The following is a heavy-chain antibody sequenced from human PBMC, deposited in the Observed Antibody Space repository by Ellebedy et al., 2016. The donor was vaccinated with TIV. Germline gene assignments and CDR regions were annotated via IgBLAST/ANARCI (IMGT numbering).Heavy chain of an antibody. Sequence: SETLSLTXTVSGGSISTYYWNWIRQPPRKGLEWIGYVSDTGSTNYNPSLKSRVTISVDTSKNYFSLKLSSVTAADTAVYYRTRLYGFWSGYPNFDYWGQGTLVTVSS. CDR1: GGSISTYY. D-gene: IGHD3-3*01. CDR3: TRLYGFWSGYPNFDY. CDR2: VSDTGST. V-gene: IGHV4-59*01. J-gene: IGHJ4*02.